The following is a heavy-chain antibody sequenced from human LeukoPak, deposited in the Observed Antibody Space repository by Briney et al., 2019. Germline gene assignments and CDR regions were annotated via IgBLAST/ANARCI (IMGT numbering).Heavy chain of an antibody. CDR1: GFTFSSYG. Sequence: GGSLILSCSASGFTFSSYGMHWVRQAPGKGLKFVSSITSDGGGTYYADSVKGRFSISRDNAKNTLYLQMASLRAEDTALYYCAALDATDVDYWGQGTLVTVSS. CDR2: ITSDGGGT. D-gene: IGHD2-15*01. J-gene: IGHJ4*02. V-gene: IGHV3-64D*09. CDR3: AALDATDVDY.